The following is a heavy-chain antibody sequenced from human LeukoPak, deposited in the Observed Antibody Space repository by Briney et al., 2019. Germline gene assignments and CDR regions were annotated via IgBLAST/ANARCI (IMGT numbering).Heavy chain of an antibody. CDR1: GVTFSSYA. Sequence: PGGSLRLSCAASGVTFSSYAMSWVRQAPGKGLEWVSGISGSDSGTYNADSVKGRFTISRDNSKNTLYLQMNSLRAEDAAVYYCAKGSLSYCSGRCYYFDYWGQGTLVTVSS. CDR2: ISGSDSGT. V-gene: IGHV3-23*01. J-gene: IGHJ4*02. CDR3: AKGSLSYCSGRCYYFDY. D-gene: IGHD2-15*01.